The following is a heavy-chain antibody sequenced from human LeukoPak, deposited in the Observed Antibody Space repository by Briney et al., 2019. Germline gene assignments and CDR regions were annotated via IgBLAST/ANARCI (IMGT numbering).Heavy chain of an antibody. CDR2: IYHSGST. CDR1: GGSISSSNW. J-gene: IGHJ4*02. CDR3: ARALSTGYYDSSGYSRKNYFDY. V-gene: IGHV4-4*02. D-gene: IGHD3-22*01. Sequence: SGTLSLTCAVFGGSISSSNWWTWVRQPPGKGLEWIGEIYHSGSTNYNPSLKGRVTISVDKSKNQFSLKLSSLTAADTAVYYCARALSTGYYDSSGYSRKNYFDYWGQGTLVTVSS.